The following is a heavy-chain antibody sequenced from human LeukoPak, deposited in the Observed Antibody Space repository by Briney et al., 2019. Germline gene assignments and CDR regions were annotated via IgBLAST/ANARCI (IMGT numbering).Heavy chain of an antibody. D-gene: IGHD4/OR15-4a*01. J-gene: IGHJ4*02. Sequence: PGGSLRLSCAASGFIFSSYVMHWVRQTPGKGLECVAVISYDGSNKYYADSVMGRFTISRDNSKNRLYLQMTSRRPEDTAVYYCARDLAPANIGVLNPLDSWGEGTLVTVSS. V-gene: IGHV3-30-3*01. CDR2: ISYDGSNK. CDR1: GFIFSSYV. CDR3: ARDLAPANIGVLNPLDS.